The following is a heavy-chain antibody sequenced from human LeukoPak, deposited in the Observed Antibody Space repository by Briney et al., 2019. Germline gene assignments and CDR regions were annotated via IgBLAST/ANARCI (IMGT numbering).Heavy chain of an antibody. CDR1: GFTFSGFA. D-gene: IGHD1-26*01. J-gene: IGHJ6*01. V-gene: IGHV3-23*01. CDR3: AKMKGHPLPKYYMDV. Sequence: GGSLRLSCAASGFTFSGFAMSWVPRTPGKGLGWVSGISGSGDNTLYADSVKGRFTISRDNSKNTLYLEMNSLRAEDTAIYYCAKMKGHPLPKYYMDVWGQGTTVTVSS. CDR2: ISGSGDNT.